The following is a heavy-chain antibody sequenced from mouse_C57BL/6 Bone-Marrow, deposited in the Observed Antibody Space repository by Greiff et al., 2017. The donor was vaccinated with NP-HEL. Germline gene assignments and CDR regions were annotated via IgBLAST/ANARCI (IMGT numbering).Heavy chain of an antibody. D-gene: IGHD1-2*01. CDR3: AREDGFYYAMDY. CDR1: GYTFTSYW. CDR2: IDPSDSYT. Sequence: QVQLQQSGAELVMPGASVKLSCKASGYTFTSYWMHWVKQRPGQGLEWIGEIDPSDSYTNYNQKFKGKSTLTVDKSSSTAYMQLSSLTSEDSAVYYGAREDGFYYAMDYWGQGTSVTVSS. V-gene: IGHV1-69*01. J-gene: IGHJ4*01.